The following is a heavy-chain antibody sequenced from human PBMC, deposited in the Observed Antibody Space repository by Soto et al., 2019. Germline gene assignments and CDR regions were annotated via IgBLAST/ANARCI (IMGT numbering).Heavy chain of an antibody. Sequence: SETLSLTCTVSGGSISSGGYYWSWIRQHPGKGLEWIGYIYYSGSTYYNPSLKSRVTISVDTSKNQFSLKLSSVTAADTAVYYCARGEYRGGSVYYYYYMDVWGKGTTVTVSS. J-gene: IGHJ6*03. D-gene: IGHD3-10*01. CDR1: GGSISSGGYY. CDR2: IYYSGST. V-gene: IGHV4-31*03. CDR3: ARGEYRGGSVYYYYYMDV.